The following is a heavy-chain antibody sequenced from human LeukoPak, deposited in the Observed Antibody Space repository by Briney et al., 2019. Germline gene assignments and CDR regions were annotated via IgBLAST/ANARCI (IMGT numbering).Heavy chain of an antibody. CDR2: IGPDGREM. Sequence: GGSLRLSCAASGFTFSSYWMSWVRQAPGKGMEWVANIGPDGREMYYVDSMKGRFTFSRDNARNSLFLQMDSLRAEDTAVYYCARGVLPGTIQWSLDHWGQGTRVSVSS. V-gene: IGHV3-7*01. CDR3: ARGVLPGTIQWSLDH. D-gene: IGHD2-2*02. CDR1: GFTFSSYW. J-gene: IGHJ4*02.